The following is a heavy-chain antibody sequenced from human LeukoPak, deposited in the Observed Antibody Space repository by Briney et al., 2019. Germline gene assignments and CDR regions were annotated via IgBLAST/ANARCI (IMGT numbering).Heavy chain of an antibody. D-gene: IGHD3-10*01. CDR3: ARGGYYGSGNDFRFDP. V-gene: IGHV4-59*01. CDR2: IHYTGST. CDR1: GGSINSYY. Sequence: SETLSPTCTVSGGSINSYYWSWIRQPPGKGLECIGYIHYTGSTNYNPSLKSRVTISVDTSKNQFSLKLSSVTAADTAIYYCARGGYYGSGNDFRFDPWGQGTLVTVSS. J-gene: IGHJ5*02.